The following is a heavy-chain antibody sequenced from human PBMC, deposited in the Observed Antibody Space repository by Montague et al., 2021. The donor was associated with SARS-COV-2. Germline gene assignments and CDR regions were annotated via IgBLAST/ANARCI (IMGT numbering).Heavy chain of an antibody. CDR2: INYGGST. CDR3: ARGAPGY. CDR1: GGSLSDYH. Sequence: SETLSLTCAVYGGSLSDYHWTWIRQSPGGGLEWIGKINYGGSTKYNPSLRSRVTISIDTSKNQFSLKLTSVTAADTAVYYCARGAPGYWGQGTLVTVSS. V-gene: IGHV4-34*01. J-gene: IGHJ4*02. D-gene: IGHD1-1*01.